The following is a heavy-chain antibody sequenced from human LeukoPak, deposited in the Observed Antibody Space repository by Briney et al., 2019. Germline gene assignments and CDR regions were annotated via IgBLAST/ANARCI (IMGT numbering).Heavy chain of an antibody. CDR1: GGSISSYY. CDR3: AKVGARYFDWPDLYWYFDL. CDR2: IYYSGST. V-gene: IGHV4-59*01. J-gene: IGHJ2*01. D-gene: IGHD3-9*01. Sequence: SETLSLTCAVSGGSISSYYWSWIRQPPGKGLEWIGYIYYSGSTNYNPSLKSRVAISVDTSKNQFSLKLSSVTAADTAVYYCAKVGARYFDWPDLYWYFDLWGRGTLVTVSS.